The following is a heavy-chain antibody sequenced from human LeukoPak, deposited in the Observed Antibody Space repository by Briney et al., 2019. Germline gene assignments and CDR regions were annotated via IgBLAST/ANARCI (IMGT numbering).Heavy chain of an antibody. D-gene: IGHD6-13*01. Sequence: PGGSLRLSCAASGFTFSSYGMHWVRQAPGKGLEWVAFIRYDGSNKYYADSVKGRFTISRDNSKNTLYLQMNSLRAEDTAVYYCAKAGSSWSEGGFSDYWGQGTLVTVSS. CDR1: GFTFSSYG. J-gene: IGHJ4*02. CDR2: IRYDGSNK. CDR3: AKAGSSWSEGGFSDY. V-gene: IGHV3-30*02.